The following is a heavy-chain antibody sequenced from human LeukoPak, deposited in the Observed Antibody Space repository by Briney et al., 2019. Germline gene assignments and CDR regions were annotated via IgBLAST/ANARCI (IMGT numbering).Heavy chain of an antibody. CDR2: IIPIFGTA. D-gene: IGHD7-27*01. CDR3: ARDFGTGEGFDY. V-gene: IGHV1-69*13. Sequence: SVKVSCKASGYTFTSYGISWVRQAPGQGLEWMGGIIPIFGTANYAQKFQGRVTITADESTSTAYMELSSLRSEDTAVYYCARDFGTGEGFDYWGQGTLVTVSS. CDR1: GYTFTSYG. J-gene: IGHJ4*02.